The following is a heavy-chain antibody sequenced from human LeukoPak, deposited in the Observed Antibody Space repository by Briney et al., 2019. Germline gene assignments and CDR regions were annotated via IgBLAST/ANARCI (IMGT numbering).Heavy chain of an antibody. J-gene: IGHJ4*02. D-gene: IGHD2-2*01. V-gene: IGHV5-51*01. Sequence: GESLKISCKGSGYSFTSYWIGWVRQMPGKGLEWMGIIYPGDSDTRYSPSFQGQVTISADKSISTAYLQWSSLKASDTAMHYCARLGERDIVVVPAAMNYFDYWGQGTLVTVSS. CDR2: IYPGDSDT. CDR1: GYSFTSYW. CDR3: ARLGERDIVVVPAAMNYFDY.